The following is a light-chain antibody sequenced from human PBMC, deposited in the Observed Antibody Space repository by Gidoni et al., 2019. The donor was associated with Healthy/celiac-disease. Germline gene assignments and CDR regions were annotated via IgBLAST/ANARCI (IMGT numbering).Light chain of an antibody. CDR1: QSISSY. V-gene: IGKV1-39*01. J-gene: IGKJ1*01. CDR2: AAS. Sequence: DIQMTQSPSSLSASVGDRVTITCRASQSISSYLNWYQQKPGKAPKVLIYAASSLHSGVPSRFSGSGSGTDFTLTISSLQPEDFATYYCQQSYSTPQPFGQGTKVEIK. CDR3: QQSYSTPQP.